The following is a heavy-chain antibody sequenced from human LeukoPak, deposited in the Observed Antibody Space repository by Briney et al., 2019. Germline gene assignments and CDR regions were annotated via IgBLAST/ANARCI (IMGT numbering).Heavy chain of an antibody. J-gene: IGHJ4*02. CDR1: GYTFTSYD. Sequence: ASVKVSCKASGYTFTSYDINWVRQAAGQGLEWMGWMNTNSGDTGYAQKFQGRVTMTRDTSTSTAYMEVSSLTSEGTAIYYCAKSGLGGGVWFDYWGQGTLVTVSS. CDR3: AKSGLGGGVWFDY. CDR2: MNTNSGDT. V-gene: IGHV1-8*01. D-gene: IGHD3-16*01.